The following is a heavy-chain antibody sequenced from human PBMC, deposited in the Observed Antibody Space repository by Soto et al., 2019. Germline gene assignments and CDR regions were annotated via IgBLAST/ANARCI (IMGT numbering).Heavy chain of an antibody. J-gene: IGHJ4*02. CDR3: AFNSGSGSYYFDY. CDR2: ISGGGETT. V-gene: IGHV3-23*01. D-gene: IGHD3-10*01. CDR1: GFTFSSYA. Sequence: EVQLLESGGGLVQPGGSLRLSCAASGFTFSSYAMWWVRQAPGKGLECVSAISGGGETTYYADSVKGRFTISRDNSKNTLYLQMNSLRAEDTAVYYCAFNSGSGSYYFDYWRQGTLVTVSS.